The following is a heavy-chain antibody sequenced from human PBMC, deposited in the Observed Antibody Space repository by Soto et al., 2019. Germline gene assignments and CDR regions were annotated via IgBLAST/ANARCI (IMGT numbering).Heavy chain of an antibody. CDR3: ATGRFYYGSEY. D-gene: IGHD3-10*01. CDR1: GGSVSGGAYC. V-gene: IGHV4-61*08. J-gene: IGHJ4*02. Sequence: QVQLQESGPGLVKPSETLSLTCTVSGGSVSGGAYCWSWIRQSAGAGLEWIGYIYNNKSTNYNPSLKSXXTXSVXTSKNQFSRKLSSVTAADTAVYYCATGRFYYGSEYWGQGTLVTVSS. CDR2: IYNNKST.